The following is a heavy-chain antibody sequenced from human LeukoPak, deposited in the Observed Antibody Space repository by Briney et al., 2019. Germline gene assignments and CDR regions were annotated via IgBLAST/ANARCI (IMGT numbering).Heavy chain of an antibody. CDR3: ARVGVFSSSWLLY. CDR1: GFTFSTYE. CDR2: ISSRAATR. D-gene: IGHD6-13*01. Sequence: GGSLRLSCAASGFTFSTYEMNWVRQAPGRGLEWVSSISSRAATRYYADSVKGRFTISRDSAKNSLYLQMNSLRAEDTAVYYCARVGVFSSSWLLYWGQGTLVTVSS. V-gene: IGHV3-48*03. J-gene: IGHJ4*02.